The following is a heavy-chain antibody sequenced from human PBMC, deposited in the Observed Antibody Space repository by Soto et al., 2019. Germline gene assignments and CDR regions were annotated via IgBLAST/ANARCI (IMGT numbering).Heavy chain of an antibody. Sequence: ASVKVSCKASGYTFTSYGISWVRQAPGQGLEWMGWISAYNGNTNYAQKPQGRVTMTTDTSTSTAYMELRSLRSDDTAVYYCARDAYYYGSGSYPWAFDIWGQGTMVTVSS. CDR3: ARDAYYYGSGSYPWAFDI. D-gene: IGHD3-10*01. CDR1: GYTFTSYG. V-gene: IGHV1-18*01. J-gene: IGHJ3*02. CDR2: ISAYNGNT.